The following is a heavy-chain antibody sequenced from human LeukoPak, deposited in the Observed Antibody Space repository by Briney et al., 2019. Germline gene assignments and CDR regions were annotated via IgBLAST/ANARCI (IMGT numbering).Heavy chain of an antibody. CDR1: GGTFTSYA. CDR3: ARRVGANYYYSGMDV. J-gene: IGHJ6*02. CDR2: ISAYNGNT. V-gene: IGHV1-18*01. Sequence: ASVKVSCKAPGGTFTSYAISWVRQAPGQGLEWMGWISAYNGNTNYAQKLQGRVTMTTGTSTSTAYMELRSRRADDTAVYYCARRVGANYYYSGMDVWGQGPTVTVSS. D-gene: IGHD1-26*01.